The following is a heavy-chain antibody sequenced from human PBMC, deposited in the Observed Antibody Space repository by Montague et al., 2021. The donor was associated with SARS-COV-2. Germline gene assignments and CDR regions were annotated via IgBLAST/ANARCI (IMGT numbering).Heavy chain of an antibody. J-gene: IGHJ5*02. CDR2: MHYSGAT. Sequence: SETLSLTCSVSGGSLETSGYYWGWVRQPPGKGLEWIVSMHYSGATFYNPSLKSRVTMSLDTSKNHFSLNLTSVTAADTAVYFCAVDSKGGRQLGNWFDPWGQGTLVTVSS. D-gene: IGHD6-13*01. V-gene: IGHV4-39*07. CDR1: GGSLETSGYY. CDR3: AVDSKGGRQLGNWFDP.